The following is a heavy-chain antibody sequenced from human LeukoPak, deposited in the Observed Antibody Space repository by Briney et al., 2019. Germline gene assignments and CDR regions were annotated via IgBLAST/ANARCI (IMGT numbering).Heavy chain of an antibody. CDR3: AREGSDGSGTYYTDY. Sequence: SETLSLTCTVSGVSISSSSYYWGWIRQPPGKGLEWIGSIYYSGSTYYNPSLKSRVTISVDTSKNQFSLKLNSVTAADTAVYYCAREGSDGSGTYYTDYWAREPWSPSPQ. D-gene: IGHD3-10*01. CDR1: GVSISSSSYY. J-gene: IGHJ4*02. CDR2: IYYSGST. V-gene: IGHV4-39*07.